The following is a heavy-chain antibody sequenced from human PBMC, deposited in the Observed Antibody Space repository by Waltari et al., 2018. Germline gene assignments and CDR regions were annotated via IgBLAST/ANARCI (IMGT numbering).Heavy chain of an antibody. Sequence: QVQLVESGGGVVQPGRSLRISRSASEFTCRSYAMHWVRQAPGKGLEWVAVISYNERNIYYVDSVKGRFIISRDNSRKMLYLQMNSLRTEDTAVYYCARDYCDRTNCHGMDVWGQGTTVTVSS. CDR2: ISYNERNI. D-gene: IGHD3-22*01. CDR1: EFTCRSYA. CDR3: ARDYCDRTNCHGMDV. J-gene: IGHJ6*02. V-gene: IGHV3-30*04.